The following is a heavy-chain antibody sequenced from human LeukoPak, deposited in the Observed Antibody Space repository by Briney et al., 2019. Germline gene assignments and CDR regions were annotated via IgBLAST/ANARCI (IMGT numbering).Heavy chain of an antibody. D-gene: IGHD6-13*01. CDR3: ALQRTLWQQLLDY. V-gene: IGHV3-48*03. J-gene: IGHJ4*02. Sequence: GGSLRLSCAASGFTFSSYEMNWVRQAPGKGLEWVSYISSSGSTIYYADSVKGRFTISRDNAKNSLYLQMNSLRADDTAVYYCALQRTLWQQLLDYWGQGTLVTVSS. CDR2: ISSSGSTI. CDR1: GFTFSSYE.